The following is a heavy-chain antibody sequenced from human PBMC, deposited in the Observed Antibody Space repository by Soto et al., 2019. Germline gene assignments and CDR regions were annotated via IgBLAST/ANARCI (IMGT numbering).Heavy chain of an antibody. CDR1: GASMSNYY. Sequence: PSETLSLTCTVSGASMSNYYGSWIRQPPGKGLEHIGYVYYSGSTNYNPSLKSRVTISVDTSNNQFSLKLSSMTAADTAIYYCARSGHTFGGVVWGQGILVTVSS. V-gene: IGHV4-59*01. CDR2: VYYSGST. J-gene: IGHJ4*02. CDR3: ARSGHTFGGVV. D-gene: IGHD3-16*01.